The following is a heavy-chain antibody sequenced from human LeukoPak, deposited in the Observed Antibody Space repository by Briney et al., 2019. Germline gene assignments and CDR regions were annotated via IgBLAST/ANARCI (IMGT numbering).Heavy chain of an antibody. Sequence: GGSLRLPCAASGSPFSYYEMNWVRQAPGKGLEWVSFISSNGKTIKYADSVKGQFTMSRDNAKNIVYLQMNSLRAEDRAIYYCARDGVEQLDYYFDSWGQGTLVTVSS. V-gene: IGHV3-48*03. D-gene: IGHD6-13*01. J-gene: IGHJ4*02. CDR2: ISSNGKTI. CDR1: GSPFSYYE. CDR3: ARDGVEQLDYYFDS.